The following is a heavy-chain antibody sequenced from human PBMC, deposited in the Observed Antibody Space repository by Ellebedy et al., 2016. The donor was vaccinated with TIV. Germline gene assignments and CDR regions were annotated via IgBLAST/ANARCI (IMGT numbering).Heavy chain of an antibody. CDR2: ISYDGSNK. V-gene: IGHV3-30*03. J-gene: IGHJ4*02. Sequence: PGGSLRLSCAASGFTFSSYSMNWVRQAPGKGLEWVAVISYDGSNKYYADSVKGRFIISRDNSKNTLYLQMSSLRPEDTAVYYCARERDGYQYWGQGTLVTVSS. CDR3: ARERDGYQY. D-gene: IGHD5-24*01. CDR1: GFTFSSYS.